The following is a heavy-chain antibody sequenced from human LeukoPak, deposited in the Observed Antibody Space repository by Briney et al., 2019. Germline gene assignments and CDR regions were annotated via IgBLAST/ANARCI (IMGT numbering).Heavy chain of an antibody. J-gene: IGHJ5*02. CDR2: IWYDGSNK. Sequence: PGGSLRLSCAASGITFSRFGMHWIRQAPGKGLEWVAFIWYDGSNKYYADSVKGRFTISRDNSNNTLYLQMNSLRADDTAVYYCARDAKLTAGPFDPWGPGTLVTVSS. CDR3: ARDAKLTAGPFDP. CDR1: GITFSRFG. D-gene: IGHD1-14*01. V-gene: IGHV3-33*01.